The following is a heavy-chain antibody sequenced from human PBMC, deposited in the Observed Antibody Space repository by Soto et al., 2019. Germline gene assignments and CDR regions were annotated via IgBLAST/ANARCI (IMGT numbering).Heavy chain of an antibody. CDR2: VNPIVGMS. CDR3: ATSYGSGSTHFDS. D-gene: IGHD3-10*01. CDR1: GGTFNSYT. V-gene: IGHV1-69*02. Sequence: QVQLVQSGAEVKKPGSSVKVSCTASGGTFNSYTLNWVRQAPGQRLEWVGRVNPIVGMSSSASKFQGRVTTTADNTRSKADTVLTGLESEDTAVYYCATSYGSGSTHFDSWGQGTLVTVSS. J-gene: IGHJ4*02.